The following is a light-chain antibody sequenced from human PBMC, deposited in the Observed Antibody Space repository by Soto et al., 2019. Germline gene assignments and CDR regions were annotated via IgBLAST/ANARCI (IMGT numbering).Light chain of an antibody. V-gene: IGKV3-11*01. J-gene: IGKJ5*01. CDR1: QSVSSH. CDR3: QQGGNWPLT. CDR2: DAS. Sequence: EIVLTQSPATLSLSPGERATFSCRASQSVSSHLAWYQQKRGQAPRLLIYDASSRASGIPARFSGSGSGTDFTLTISSLEPEDFAVYYCQQGGNWPLTFGQGTRLENK.